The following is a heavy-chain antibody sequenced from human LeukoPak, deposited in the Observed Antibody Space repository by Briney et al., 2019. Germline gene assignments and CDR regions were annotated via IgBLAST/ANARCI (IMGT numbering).Heavy chain of an antibody. J-gene: IGHJ5*02. V-gene: IGHV4-59*12. CDR3: ARYYCIGNYCYSTNWFDT. CDR1: GGSINNYY. D-gene: IGHD2-21*01. Sequence: SETLSLTCAVSGGSINNYYWSWIRQPPGKGLEWIGYFYSGGRSNFNPSLTSRVTMSVDTSKNQFFLELSSVTAADTAVYFCARYYCIGNYCYSTNWFDTWRQGTLVTVSS. CDR2: FYSGGRS.